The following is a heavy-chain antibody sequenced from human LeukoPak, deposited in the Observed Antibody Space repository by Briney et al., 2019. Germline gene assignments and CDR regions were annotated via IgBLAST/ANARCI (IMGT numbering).Heavy chain of an antibody. D-gene: IGHD6-19*01. J-gene: IGHJ4*02. CDR3: ANSYSSGWYHFDD. Sequence: PGGSLGLSCAASGFTFSRYSMIWVRQAPGKGLEWVSSISSSSSYIYYADSVKGRFTISRDNAKNSLYLQMNSLRAEDTAVYYCANSYSSGWYHFDDWGQGTLVTVSS. CDR1: GFTFSRYS. CDR2: ISSSSSYI. V-gene: IGHV3-21*01.